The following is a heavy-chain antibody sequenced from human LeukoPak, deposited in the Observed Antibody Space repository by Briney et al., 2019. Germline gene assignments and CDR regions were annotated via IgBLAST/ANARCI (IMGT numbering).Heavy chain of an antibody. CDR1: GFSVSSYY. D-gene: IGHD1-26*01. J-gene: IGHJ4*02. CDR2: ISSDGRAI. V-gene: IGHV3-11*01. CDR3: AREPKSGSFAYYFDY. Sequence: GGPLRLSCAASGFSVSSYYMDWIRQAPGKGLEWVSYISSDGRAIYYADSVKGRFTISRDNAKNSLYLQMNSLTAEDTAVYYCAREPKSGSFAYYFDYWGQGTLVTVSS.